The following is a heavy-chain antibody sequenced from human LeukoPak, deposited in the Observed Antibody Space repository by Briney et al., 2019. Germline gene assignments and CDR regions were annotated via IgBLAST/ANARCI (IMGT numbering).Heavy chain of an antibody. J-gene: IGHJ4*02. Sequence: GGSLRLSCAASGFTFSNYWMIWLRQAPGKGLEGVAGIKQDGSEKQYVGSVRGRFTISRDNAKNVLDLQMNSLTDEDTAVYYCAKDIQYFQSVYWGQRALVTVAS. V-gene: IGHV3-7*01. CDR3: AKDIQYFQSVY. CDR1: GFTFSNYW. CDR2: IKQDGSEK. D-gene: IGHD4-11*01.